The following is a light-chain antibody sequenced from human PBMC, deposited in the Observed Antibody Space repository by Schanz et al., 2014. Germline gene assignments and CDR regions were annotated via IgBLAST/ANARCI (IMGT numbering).Light chain of an antibody. CDR1: QSVGSN. J-gene: IGKJ1*01. CDR2: GAS. CDR3: QQYNNWLTT. Sequence: EIVMTQSPATLSVSPGDGATLSCRTSQSVGSNLAWYQQKPGQAPRLLIYGASTRATGLPARFSGSGSGTEFSLTISSRQSEDVAVYYCQQYNNWLTTFAQGTRVEIK. V-gene: IGKV3-15*01.